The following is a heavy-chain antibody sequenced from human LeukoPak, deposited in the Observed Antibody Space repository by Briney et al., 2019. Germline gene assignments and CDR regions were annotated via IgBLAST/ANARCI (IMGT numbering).Heavy chain of an antibody. Sequence: PGGSLRLSCAASGFTASNNYMSWVRQAPGKGLEWVSLIYSGGSTKYADSVKGRFTISRDNSRNTLYLEMISLRAEDTAVYYCAGYSSFDCWGQGTLVTVSS. CDR1: GFTASNNY. D-gene: IGHD3-22*01. CDR2: IYSGGST. CDR3: AGYSSFDC. V-gene: IGHV3-53*01. J-gene: IGHJ4*02.